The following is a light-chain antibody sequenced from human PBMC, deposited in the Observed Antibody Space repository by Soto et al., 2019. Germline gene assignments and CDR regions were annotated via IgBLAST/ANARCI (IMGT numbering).Light chain of an antibody. J-gene: IGKJ1*01. CDR3: QHYNSYSEA. CDR2: EVS. Sequence: IQLTHFPSSLSASVGDRVTITSRASQGVSSHLAWHQQKPGKAPKLLIYEVSTLQSGVPSRFSGSGSGTDLTLTISSLQPDDFATYYCQHYNSYSEAFGQGTKVDIK. V-gene: IGKV1-9*01. CDR1: QGVSSH.